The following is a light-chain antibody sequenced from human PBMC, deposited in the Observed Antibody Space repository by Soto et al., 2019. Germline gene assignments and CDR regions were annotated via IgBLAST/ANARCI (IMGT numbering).Light chain of an antibody. V-gene: IGKV1-5*03. Sequence: DIQMSQSPSTLSGSVGDRVTITCRASQTISSWLAWYQQKPGKVPKLLIYNASTLKSGVPSRFGGSGSGTEFTLTITSLQPDDFATYYCQQYDKYSWTFGQGTKVDI. CDR3: QQYDKYSWT. CDR1: QTISSW. CDR2: NAS. J-gene: IGKJ1*01.